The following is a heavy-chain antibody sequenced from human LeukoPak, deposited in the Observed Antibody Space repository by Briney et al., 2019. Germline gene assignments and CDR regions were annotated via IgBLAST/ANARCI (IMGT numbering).Heavy chain of an antibody. V-gene: IGHV1-2*02. J-gene: IGHJ3*02. D-gene: IGHD2-2*01. Sequence: ASVKVSCKASGYTFTSYYMHWLRQAPGQGLEWMGWINPNSGLTNYAQKFQGRVTMTRDTSITTAYMDLSRLISDDTAVYYCARDEPQLLSNAFDIWGQGTMVTVSS. CDR3: ARDEPQLLSNAFDI. CDR1: GYTFTSYY. CDR2: INPNSGLT.